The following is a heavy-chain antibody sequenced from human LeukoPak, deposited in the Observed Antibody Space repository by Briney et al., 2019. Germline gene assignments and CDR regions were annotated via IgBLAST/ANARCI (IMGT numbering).Heavy chain of an antibody. CDR3: ARDRFLVTFDI. CDR2: IYYSGST. D-gene: IGHD2/OR15-2a*01. J-gene: IGHJ3*02. CDR1: GGSISSGVYY. V-gene: IGHV4-30-4*01. Sequence: PSETLSLTCTVSGGSISSGVYYWSWIRQPPGKGLEWIGYIYYSGSTYYNPSLKSRVTISVDTSKNQFSLKLSSVTAADTAVYYCARDRFLVTFDIWGQGTMVTVSS.